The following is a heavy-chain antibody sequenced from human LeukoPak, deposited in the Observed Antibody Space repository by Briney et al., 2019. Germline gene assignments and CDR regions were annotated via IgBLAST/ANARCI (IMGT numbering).Heavy chain of an antibody. D-gene: IGHD6-19*01. CDR1: GFTFSSYE. V-gene: IGHV3-48*03. CDR3: ARESIAVAGAPFDY. J-gene: IGHJ4*02. Sequence: AGGSLRLSCAASGFTFSSYEMNWVRQAPGKGLEWVSYISSGSTIYDADSVKGRFTISRDNAKNSLYLQMNSLRAEDTAVYHCARESIAVAGAPFDYWGQGTLVTVSS. CDR2: ISSGSTI.